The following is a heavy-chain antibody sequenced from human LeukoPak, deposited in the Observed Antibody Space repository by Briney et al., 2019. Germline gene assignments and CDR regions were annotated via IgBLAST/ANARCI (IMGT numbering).Heavy chain of an antibody. J-gene: IGHJ4*02. CDR2: ISYDGSNK. CDR3: ARCCQSSGYDAAYYFDY. D-gene: IGHD5-12*01. V-gene: IGHV3-30*19. CDR1: GFTFSSYG. Sequence: GGSLRLSCAASGFTFSSYGMHWVRQAPGKGLEWVAVISYDGSNKYYADSVKGRFTISRDNSKNTLYLQMNSLRAEDTAVYYCARCCQSSGYDAAYYFDYWGQGTLVTVSS.